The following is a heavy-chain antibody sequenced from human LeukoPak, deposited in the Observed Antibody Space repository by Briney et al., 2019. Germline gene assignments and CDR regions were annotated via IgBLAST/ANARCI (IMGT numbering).Heavy chain of an antibody. CDR3: ARTPRGIFTGFDP. Sequence: GASVKVSCKASGGTFSSYTISWVRQAPGRGLEWMGRIIPILGIANYAQKFQGRVTITADKSTSTAYKELSSLRSEDTAVYYCARTPRGIFTGFDPWGQGTLVTVSS. CDR2: IIPILGIA. CDR1: GGTFSSYT. D-gene: IGHD2-8*02. V-gene: IGHV1-69*02. J-gene: IGHJ5*02.